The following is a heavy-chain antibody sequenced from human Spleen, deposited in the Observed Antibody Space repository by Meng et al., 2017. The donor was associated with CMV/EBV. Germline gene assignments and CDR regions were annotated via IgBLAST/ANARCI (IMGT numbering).Heavy chain of an antibody. J-gene: IGHJ4*02. CDR1: GYTFSRHY. CDR3: ARRRLPQYCSGDYFDY. V-gene: IGHV1-46*01. Sequence: GYTFSRHYRNWVRQDPGQGREWMGIINTSGGTTSIEQKFQDRVTMTRDTSTTTVYMELSSLRSEDTAVYYCARRRLPQYCSGDYFDYWGQGTLVTVSS. CDR2: INTSGGTT. D-gene: IGHD3-10*02.